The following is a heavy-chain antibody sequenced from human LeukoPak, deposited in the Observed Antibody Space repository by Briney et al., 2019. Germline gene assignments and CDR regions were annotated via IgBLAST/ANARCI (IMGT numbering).Heavy chain of an antibody. CDR2: ISSSSNYI. Sequence: GGSLRLSCAASGFTFTSYTMNWVRQAPGKGLAWVSSISSSSNYIYYADSVKGRFTISRDNAKNSLYLQMNSLRAEDAAVYYCASDRITIFGVVESWGQGTLVTVSS. J-gene: IGHJ4*02. V-gene: IGHV3-21*01. D-gene: IGHD3-3*01. CDR3: ASDRITIFGVVES. CDR1: GFTFTSYT.